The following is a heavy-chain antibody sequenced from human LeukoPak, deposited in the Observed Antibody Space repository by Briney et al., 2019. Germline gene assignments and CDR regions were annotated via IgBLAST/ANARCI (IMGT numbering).Heavy chain of an antibody. Sequence: GGSLRLSCAASGLTFSSTWMHWVRQVPGKGPVWVSHINSDGSSTTYADSVKGRFTISRDNAKNMVYLQMNSLIAEDTAVYYCAAGGGHAFQIWGRGTMVTVSS. CDR1: GLTFSSTW. V-gene: IGHV3-74*01. CDR3: AAGGGHAFQI. D-gene: IGHD2-8*02. J-gene: IGHJ3*02. CDR2: INSDGSST.